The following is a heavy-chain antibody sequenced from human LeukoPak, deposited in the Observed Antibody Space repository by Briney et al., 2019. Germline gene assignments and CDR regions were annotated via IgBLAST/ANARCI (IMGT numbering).Heavy chain of an antibody. J-gene: IGHJ4*02. V-gene: IGHV1-8*01. CDR1: GYTFTSYD. CDR2: MNPNSGNT. Sequence: ASVKVSCKASGYTFTSYDINWVRQATGQGLEWVGWMNPNSGNTGYAQKFQGRVTMTRDTSISTAYMELSSLRSEDTAVYYCARGRIAVAGKTFDYWGQGTLVTVSS. D-gene: IGHD6-19*01. CDR3: ARGRIAVAGKTFDY.